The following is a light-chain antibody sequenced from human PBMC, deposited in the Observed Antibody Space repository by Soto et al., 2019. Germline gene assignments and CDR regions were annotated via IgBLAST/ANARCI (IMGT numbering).Light chain of an antibody. CDR3: QQYDSLPRT. V-gene: IGKV1-5*03. CDR1: QSIDNW. CDR2: KAS. Sequence: DIQLTQSPSTLSAAQGDRVTITCRASQSIDNWLAWYQQKPGKAPKLLINKASNLESGVPSRFSGSGFGTEFTLTISSLQPDDFAPYFCQQYDSLPRTFAQGTKVDIK. J-gene: IGKJ1*01.